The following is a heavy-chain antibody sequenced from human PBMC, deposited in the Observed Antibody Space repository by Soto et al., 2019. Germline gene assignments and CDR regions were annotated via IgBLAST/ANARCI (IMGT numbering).Heavy chain of an antibody. CDR3: AKAYFVWSSEQPYYFDY. D-gene: IGHD3-16*01. V-gene: IGHV3-33*06. Sequence: PGGSLRLSCAASGFTFSSYGMHWVRQAPGKGLEWVAVIWYDGSNKYYADSVKGRFTISRDNSKSTLYLQMNSLRAEDTAVYYCAKAYFVWSSEQPYYFDYWGQGTLVTVSS. CDR2: IWYDGSNK. J-gene: IGHJ4*02. CDR1: GFTFSSYG.